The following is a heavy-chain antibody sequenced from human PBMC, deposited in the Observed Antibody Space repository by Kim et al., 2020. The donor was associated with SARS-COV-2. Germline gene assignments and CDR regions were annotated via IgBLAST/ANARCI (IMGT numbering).Heavy chain of an antibody. CDR3: ARHYPHPYCGGDCHPNFQH. D-gene: IGHD2-21*02. Sequence: SETLSLTCTVSGGSISSYYWSWIRQPPGKGLEWIGYIYYSGSTNYNPSLKSRVTISVDTSKNQFSLKLSSVTAADTAVYYCARHYPHPYCGGDCHPNFQHWGQGTLVTVSS. J-gene: IGHJ1*01. CDR2: IYYSGST. CDR1: GGSISSYY. V-gene: IGHV4-59*08.